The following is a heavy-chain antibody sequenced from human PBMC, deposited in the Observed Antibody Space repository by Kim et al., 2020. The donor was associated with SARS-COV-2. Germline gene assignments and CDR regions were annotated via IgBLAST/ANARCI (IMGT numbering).Heavy chain of an antibody. Sequence: GGSLRLSCAASGFTFSSYEMNWVRQAPGKGLEWVSYISSSGSTIYYADSVKGRFTISRDNAKNSLYLQMNSLRAEDTAVYYCARDSNYYDSSGSRGLDYWGQGTLVTVSS. V-gene: IGHV3-48*03. J-gene: IGHJ4*02. D-gene: IGHD3-22*01. CDR3: ARDSNYYDSSGSRGLDY. CDR2: ISSSGSTI. CDR1: GFTFSSYE.